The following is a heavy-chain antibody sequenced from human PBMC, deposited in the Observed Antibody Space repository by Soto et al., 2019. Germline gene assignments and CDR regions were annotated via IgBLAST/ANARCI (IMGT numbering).Heavy chain of an antibody. CDR1: GDTFTAFG. V-gene: IGHV1-69*13. Sequence: ASVKVSCRVSGDTFTAFGFSWVRQAPGLELEWMGVIIPIFSTTTYAQNFQKRVTITADESTPTVYMKLRNLRSNYAATYVCAIETLKLKPQYTQFYSWDDWGQGTTVTVSS. CDR2: IIPIFSTT. J-gene: IGHJ6*02. D-gene: IGHD1-26*01. CDR3: AIETLKLKPQYTQFYSWDD.